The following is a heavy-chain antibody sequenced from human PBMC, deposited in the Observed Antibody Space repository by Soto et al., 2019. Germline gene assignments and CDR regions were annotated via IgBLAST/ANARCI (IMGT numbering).Heavy chain of an antibody. J-gene: IGHJ6*02. V-gene: IGHV1-3*01. CDR3: ARDNKVGCTNGVCYTHGMDV. CDR2: INAGNGNT. CDR1: GYTFTSYA. Sequence: ASVKVSCKASGYTFTSYAIHWVRQAPGQRLEWMGWINAGNGNTKYSQKFTGRVTITRDTSTGTAYMELSSLRSEDTAVYYCARDNKVGCTNGVCYTHGMDVWGQGAAVTVSS. D-gene: IGHD2-8*01.